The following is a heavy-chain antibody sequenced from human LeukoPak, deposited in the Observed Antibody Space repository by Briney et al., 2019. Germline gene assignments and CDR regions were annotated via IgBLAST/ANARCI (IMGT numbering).Heavy chain of an antibody. D-gene: IGHD3-9*01. V-gene: IGHV1-18*01. Sequence: ASVKVSCKASGYTFSSYGIHWVRQAPGQGLEWVGFISAYNGNTQSAQKFHGRVTMTTDTSTSTADMELRSLRSDDTALYYCARDRILTGDNWFDAWGQGTLVTVSS. CDR3: ARDRILTGDNWFDA. J-gene: IGHJ5*02. CDR2: ISAYNGNT. CDR1: GYTFSSYG.